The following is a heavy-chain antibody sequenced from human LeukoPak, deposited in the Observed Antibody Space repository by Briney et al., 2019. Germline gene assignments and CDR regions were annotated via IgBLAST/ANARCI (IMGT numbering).Heavy chain of an antibody. V-gene: IGHV1-18*01. CDR3: ARDDPDLKAHNWFDP. J-gene: IGHJ5*02. CDR1: GYTFTSYG. CDR2: ISAYNGNT. Sequence: ASVKASCKASGYTFTSYGISWVRQAPGQGLEWMGWISAYNGNTNYAQKLQGRVTMTTDTSTSTAYMELRSLRSDDTAVYYCARDDPDLKAHNWFDPWGQGTLVTVSS.